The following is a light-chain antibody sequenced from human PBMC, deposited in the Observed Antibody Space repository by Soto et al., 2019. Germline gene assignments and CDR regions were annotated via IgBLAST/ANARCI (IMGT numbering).Light chain of an antibody. J-gene: IGLJ3*02. CDR3: QVWDGSFDLWV. CDR1: NIGSKS. Sequence: SYELTQPPSVSVAPGQTARIACGGNNIGSKSVHWYQQKPGQAPMLVVYDDSDRPSGIPERFSGSNSENTATLTISSVEVGDEADYYCQVWDGSFDLWVFGGGTKVTVL. CDR2: DDS. V-gene: IGLV3-21*02.